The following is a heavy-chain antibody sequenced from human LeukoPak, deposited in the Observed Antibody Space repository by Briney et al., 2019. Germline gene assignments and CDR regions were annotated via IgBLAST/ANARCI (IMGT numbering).Heavy chain of an antibody. CDR2: ISWNSGSI. V-gene: IGHV3-9*01. D-gene: IGHD4-11*01. Sequence: GGSLRLSCAASGFTFDDYAMHWVRHAPGKGLEWVSGISWNSGSIDYADSVKGRFTISRDNAKDSLYLQMNSLRAEDTALYCCAKYSNYPDAIDICGQGRMVTVHS. CDR3: AKYSNYPDAIDI. CDR1: GFTFDDYA. J-gene: IGHJ3*02.